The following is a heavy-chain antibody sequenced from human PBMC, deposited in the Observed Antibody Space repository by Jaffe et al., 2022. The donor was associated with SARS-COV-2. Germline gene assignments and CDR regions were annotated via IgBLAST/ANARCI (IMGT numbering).Heavy chain of an antibody. D-gene: IGHD3-22*01. CDR1: GFTFSSYT. J-gene: IGHJ6*02. Sequence: EVQLVESGGGLVKPGGSLRLSCAASGFTFSSYTLNWVRQAPGKGLEWVSSISGSSNYIYYAHSVKGRFTISRDNAKSSLYLQMNSLRAEDTAVYFCARHFDSSGHYVKGDYYFGMDVWGQGTTVTVSS. V-gene: IGHV3-21*01. CDR3: ARHFDSSGHYVKGDYYFGMDV. CDR2: ISGSSNYI.